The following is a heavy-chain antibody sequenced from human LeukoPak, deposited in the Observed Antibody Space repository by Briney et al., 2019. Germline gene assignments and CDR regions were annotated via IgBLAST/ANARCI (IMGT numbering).Heavy chain of an antibody. CDR1: GGSISSYY. Sequence: PSETLSLTCTVSGGSISSYYWSWIRQPPGKGLEWIGYIYYSGSTYYNPSLKSRVTISVDTSKNQFSLKLSSVTAADTAVYYCARERQWLVPDAFDIWGQGTMATVSS. CDR2: IYYSGST. D-gene: IGHD6-19*01. V-gene: IGHV4-59*12. CDR3: ARERQWLVPDAFDI. J-gene: IGHJ3*02.